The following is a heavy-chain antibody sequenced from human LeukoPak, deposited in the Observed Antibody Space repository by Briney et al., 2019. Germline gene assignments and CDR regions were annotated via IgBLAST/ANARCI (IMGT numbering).Heavy chain of an antibody. CDR1: GFTFSSYA. CDR2: ISYDKSHE. D-gene: IGHD3-22*01. V-gene: IGHV3-30*04. CDR3: ARVLHKRNYDSSVYYGY. Sequence: PGRSLRLSCAASGFTFSSYAMHWVRQAPGKGLEWVAVISYDKSHEFYADSVKGRFTISRDNAKNSLYLQMNSLRAEDTAVYYCARVLHKRNYDSSVYYGYWGQGTLVTVSS. J-gene: IGHJ4*02.